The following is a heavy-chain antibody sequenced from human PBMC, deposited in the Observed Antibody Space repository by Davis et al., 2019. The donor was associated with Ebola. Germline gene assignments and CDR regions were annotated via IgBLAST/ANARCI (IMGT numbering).Heavy chain of an antibody. D-gene: IGHD6-13*01. J-gene: IGHJ4*02. CDR2: ISSSSSTI. Sequence: GESLKISCAASGFTFSSYWMSWVRQAPGKGLEWVSYISSSSSTIYYADSVKGRFTISRDNAKNSLYLQMNSLRAEDTAVYYCARGGSSWYAYYFDYWGQGTLVTVSS. CDR3: ARGGSSWYAYYFDY. CDR1: GFTFSSYW. V-gene: IGHV3-48*04.